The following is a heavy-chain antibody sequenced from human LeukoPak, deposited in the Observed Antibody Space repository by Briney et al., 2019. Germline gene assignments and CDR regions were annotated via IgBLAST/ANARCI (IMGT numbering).Heavy chain of an antibody. V-gene: IGHV1-69*01. CDR3: ARDRGYSYGPAFDY. CDR1: GGTFSSYA. D-gene: IGHD5-18*01. J-gene: IGHJ4*02. Sequence: GASVKVSCKASGGTFSSYAISWVRQAPGQGLEWMGGIIPIFGTANYAQKFQGRVTITADESTSTAYMELSSLRSEDTAVYYCARDRGYSYGPAFDYWGQGTLVTVSS. CDR2: IIPIFGTA.